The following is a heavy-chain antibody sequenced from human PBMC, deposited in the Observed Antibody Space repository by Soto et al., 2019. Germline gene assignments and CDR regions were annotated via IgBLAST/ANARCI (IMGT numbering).Heavy chain of an antibody. CDR2: IHYSGST. D-gene: IGHD3-10*01. V-gene: IGHV4-31*03. CDR1: GGSISNGGYY. CDR3: ARVRGSGSYAAYYFDS. J-gene: IGHJ4*01. Sequence: TLALTCTVSGGSISNGGYYWNWVRQHPGKGLEWIGYIHYSGSTWYNPSLESRVTISVDTSKDQFSLKLRSVTAADTAVYYCARVRGSGSYAAYYFDSWGQGTLVTVSS.